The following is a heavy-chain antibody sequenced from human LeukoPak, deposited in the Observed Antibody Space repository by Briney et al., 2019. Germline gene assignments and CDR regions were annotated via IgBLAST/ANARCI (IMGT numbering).Heavy chain of an antibody. CDR1: GFTVSSNY. V-gene: IGHV3-66*01. CDR3: VRDAYSSYYFDY. Sequence: GGSLRLSCAAPGFTVSSNYMSWVRQAPGKGLEWVSLIYSGGSTYYADSVKGRFTISRDNSKNTLYLQMNSLRAEDTAVYYCVRDAYSSYYFDYWGQGTRVTVSS. J-gene: IGHJ4*02. CDR2: IYSGGST. D-gene: IGHD5-18*01.